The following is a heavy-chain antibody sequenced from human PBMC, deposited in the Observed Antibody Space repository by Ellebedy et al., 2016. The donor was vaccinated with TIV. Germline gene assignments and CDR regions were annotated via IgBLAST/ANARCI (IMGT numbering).Heavy chain of an antibody. J-gene: IGHJ3*02. D-gene: IGHD1-26*01. V-gene: IGHV3-53*01. CDR2: IYSGGST. CDR3: ARTPPIVGATTTWDDI. CDR1: GFTVSSNY. Sequence: GESLKISXAASGFTVSSNYMSWVRQAPGKGLEWVSVIYSGGSTYYADSVKGRFTISRDNSKNTLYLQMNSLRAEDTAVYYCARTPPIVGATTTWDDIWGQGTMVTVSS.